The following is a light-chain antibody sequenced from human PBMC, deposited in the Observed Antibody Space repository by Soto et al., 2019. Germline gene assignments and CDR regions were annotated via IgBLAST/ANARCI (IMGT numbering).Light chain of an antibody. CDR3: NSYAASGNLWV. V-gene: IGLV2-8*01. CDR1: SSDVGGYNY. CDR2: EVT. J-gene: IGLJ3*02. Sequence: QSVLTQPPSASGSPGQAVTISCTGTSSDVGGYNYVSWYQQHPGKAPKLMIYEVTQRPSGVPNRFSGSKSGNTASLTVSGRQAEDEADYYCNSYAASGNLWVFGVGTKLTVL.